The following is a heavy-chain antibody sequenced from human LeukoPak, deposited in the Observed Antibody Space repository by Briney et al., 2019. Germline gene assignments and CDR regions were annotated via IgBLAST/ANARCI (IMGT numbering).Heavy chain of an antibody. D-gene: IGHD3-3*01. CDR1: GGSISTSSYY. CDR2: IFYSGST. CDR3: ARGLNDSWTGENY. V-gene: IGHV4-39*07. Sequence: SETLSLTCTVSGGSISTSSYYWGWVRQPPGKGLEWIGNIFYSGSTYYSPSLKSRVTISLDTSRNQFSLKLNSVTAADTAVYYCARGLNDSWTGENYWGQGTLVTVSS. J-gene: IGHJ4*02.